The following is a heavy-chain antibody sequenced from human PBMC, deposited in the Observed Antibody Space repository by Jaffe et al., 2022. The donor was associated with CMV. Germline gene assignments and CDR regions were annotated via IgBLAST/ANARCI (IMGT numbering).Heavy chain of an antibody. J-gene: IGHJ6*02. CDR2: ISWNSGSI. Sequence: EVQLVESGGGLVQPGRSLRLSCAASGFTFDDYAMHWVRQAPGKGLEWVSGISWNSGSIGYADSVKGRFTISRDNAKNSLYLQMNSLRAEDTALYYCAKDSTYWDSSGYYPEPLYGMDVWGQGTTVTVSS. CDR1: GFTFDDYA. CDR3: AKDSTYWDSSGYYPEPLYGMDV. V-gene: IGHV3-9*01. D-gene: IGHD3-22*01.